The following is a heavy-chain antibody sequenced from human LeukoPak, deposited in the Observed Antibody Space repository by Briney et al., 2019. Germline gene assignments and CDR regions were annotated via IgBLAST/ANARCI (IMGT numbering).Heavy chain of an antibody. CDR2: INPNSGGT. V-gene: IGHV1-2*02. D-gene: IGHD6-19*01. J-gene: IGHJ4*02. CDR1: GYTFTGYY. Sequence: GASVKVSCKASGYTFTGYYMHWVRQAPGQGLEWMGWINPNSGGTNYAQKFQGRVTMTRDTSISTAYMELSRLRSDDTAVYYCARLAVAGIDHFDYWGQGTLVTVSS. CDR3: ARLAVAGIDHFDY.